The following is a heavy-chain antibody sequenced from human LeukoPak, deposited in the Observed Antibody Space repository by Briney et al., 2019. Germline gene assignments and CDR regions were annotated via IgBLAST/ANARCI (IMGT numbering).Heavy chain of an antibody. D-gene: IGHD6-19*01. CDR1: GFTFSSYW. CDR3: AIAVAGTAFDY. J-gene: IGHJ4*02. Sequence: GGSLRLSCAASGFTFSSYWMSWVRQAPGKGLEWVANIKQDGSEKYYVDSVKGRFTISGDNAKNSLYLQMNSLRAEDTAVYYCAIAVAGTAFDYWGQGTLVTVSS. CDR2: IKQDGSEK. V-gene: IGHV3-7*01.